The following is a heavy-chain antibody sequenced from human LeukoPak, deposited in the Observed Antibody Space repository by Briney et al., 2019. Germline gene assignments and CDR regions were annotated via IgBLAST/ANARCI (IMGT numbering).Heavy chain of an antibody. CDR3: ARGSHVITFGGAGNFDY. CDR1: GGSISSYY. CDR2: IYYSGST. D-gene: IGHD3-16*01. V-gene: IGHV4-59*01. J-gene: IGHJ4*02. Sequence: PSETPSLTCTVSGGSISSYYWSWIRQPPGKGLEWIGYIYYSGSTNYNPSLKSRVTISVDTSKNQFSLKLSSVTAADTAVYYCARGSHVITFGGAGNFDYWGQGTLVTVSS.